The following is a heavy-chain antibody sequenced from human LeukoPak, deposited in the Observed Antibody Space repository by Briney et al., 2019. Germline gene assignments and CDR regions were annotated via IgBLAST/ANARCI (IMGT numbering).Heavy chain of an antibody. CDR1: GGSINSYY. J-gene: IGHJ4*02. Sequence: SETLSLTCTVSGGSINSYYWSWIRQPPGKGLEWIGYISYSGSTNYNPSLKSRVSISVDKSKNQFFLKLNSVTAAGTALYYCARGNANWGQGTLVTVSS. V-gene: IGHV4-59*01. CDR3: ARGNAN. CDR2: ISYSGST.